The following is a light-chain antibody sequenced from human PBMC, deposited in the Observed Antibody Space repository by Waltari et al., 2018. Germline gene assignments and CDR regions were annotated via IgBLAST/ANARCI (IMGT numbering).Light chain of an antibody. V-gene: IGKV1-39*01. CDR2: AAS. Sequence: DIQMTQSPSSLSASVGDRVTITCRASQSISSYLNWYQQKPGKAPKLLIYAASSLQSGVPSRFSGSGSETDFTLTISSLQPEDFATYDCQQSYSTPPYTFGQGTKLEIK. CDR3: QQSYSTPPYT. CDR1: QSISSY. J-gene: IGKJ2*01.